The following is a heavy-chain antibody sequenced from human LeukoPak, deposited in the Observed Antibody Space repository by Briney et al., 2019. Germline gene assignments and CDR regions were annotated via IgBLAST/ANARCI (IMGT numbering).Heavy chain of an antibody. D-gene: IGHD5-24*01. Sequence: SETLSLTCTVSGYSISSGYYWGWIRQPPGKGLEWIGSIYHSGSTYYNPSLKSRVTISVDTSKNQFSLKLSSVTAADTAVYYCARSGMATIIFFDYWGQGTLVTVSS. CDR1: GYSISSGYY. CDR3: ARSGMATIIFFDY. CDR2: IYHSGST. J-gene: IGHJ4*02. V-gene: IGHV4-38-2*02.